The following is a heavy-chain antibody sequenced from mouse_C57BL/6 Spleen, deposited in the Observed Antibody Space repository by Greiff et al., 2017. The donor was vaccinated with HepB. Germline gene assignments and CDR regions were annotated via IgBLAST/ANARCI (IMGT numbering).Heavy chain of an antibody. CDR1: GYTFTSYW. V-gene: IGHV1-64*01. CDR3: AREGVDWYFDV. Sequence: VQLQQPGAELVKPGASVKLSCKASGYTFTSYWMHWVKQRPGQGLEWIGMIHPNSGSTNYNEKFKSKATLTVDKSSSTAYMQLSSLTSEDSAVYYCAREGVDWYFDVWGTGTTVTVSS. J-gene: IGHJ1*03. CDR2: IHPNSGST.